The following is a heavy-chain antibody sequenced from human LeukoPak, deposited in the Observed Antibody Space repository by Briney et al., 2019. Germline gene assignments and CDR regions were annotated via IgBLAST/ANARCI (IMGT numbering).Heavy chain of an antibody. Sequence: GGSLRLSCAGSGLTFSSYAINWVRQTPGKGLEWVSVISDSGSATFYADSVKGRFTISRDNSKNIVYLQMNSLRVDDTAIYYCAKGIGSYYGGSDSWGQGTLVTVSS. V-gene: IGHV3-23*01. J-gene: IGHJ4*02. CDR1: GLTFSSYA. CDR3: AKGIGSYYGGSDS. CDR2: ISDSGSAT. D-gene: IGHD1-26*01.